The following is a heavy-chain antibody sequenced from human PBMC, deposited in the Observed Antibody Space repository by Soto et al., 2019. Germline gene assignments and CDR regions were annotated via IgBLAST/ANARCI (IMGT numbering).Heavy chain of an antibody. J-gene: IGHJ5*02. D-gene: IGHD3-9*01. V-gene: IGHV4-59*01. CDR3: ARQNSYYDILTGYYKPNWFDP. CDR2: IYYSGST. Sequence: PSETLSLTCTVSGGSISSYYWSWIRQPPGKGLEWIGYIYYSGSTIYNPSLKSRVTISVDTSKNQFSLKLSSVTAADTAVYYCARQNSYYDILTGYYKPNWFDPWGQGTLVTVSS. CDR1: GGSISSYY.